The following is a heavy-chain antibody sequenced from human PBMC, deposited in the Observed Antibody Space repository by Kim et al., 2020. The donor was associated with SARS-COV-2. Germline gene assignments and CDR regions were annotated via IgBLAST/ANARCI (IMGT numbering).Heavy chain of an antibody. CDR3: ARDLQYCAGDCYVDDAFDL. D-gene: IGHD2-21*02. J-gene: IGHJ3*01. CDR1: GGTFSSYA. V-gene: IGHV1-69*04. CDR2: IIPILGIG. Sequence: SVKVSCKASGGTFSSYAISWVRQAPGQGLDWMGRIIPILGIGNYAQKFQGRVTVTADKSTSTAYMELSSLKSEDTAVYYCARDLQYCAGDCYVDDAFDLWGQGTMVTVSS.